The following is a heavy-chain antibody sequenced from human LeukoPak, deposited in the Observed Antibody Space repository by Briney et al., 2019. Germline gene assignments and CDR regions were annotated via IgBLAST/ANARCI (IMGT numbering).Heavy chain of an antibody. D-gene: IGHD7-27*01. Sequence: GALRLSCAASGFTFSSYWMSWVRQAPGKGLEWVANIKQDGSEKYYVDSVKGRFTISRDNARNSLYLQMNSLRAEDTAVYYCARDPLTGDGYYFDYWGQGTLVTVSS. J-gene: IGHJ4*02. CDR2: IKQDGSEK. V-gene: IGHV3-7*03. CDR1: GFTFSSYW. CDR3: ARDPLTGDGYYFDY.